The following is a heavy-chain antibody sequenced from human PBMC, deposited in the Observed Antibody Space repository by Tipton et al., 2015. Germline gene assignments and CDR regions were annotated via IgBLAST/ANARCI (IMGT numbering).Heavy chain of an antibody. V-gene: IGHV4-61*01. CDR3: ARARGRHGGLFDS. D-gene: IGHD4-23*01. Sequence: TLSLTCTVSGASLSGGTYYWSWIRQPPGKALEWIGYIYYSGSTNYNPSLKSRVTISVDTSKTQFSLKMSSVTASDTAVYYCARARGRHGGLFDSWGQGILVTVSS. J-gene: IGHJ4*02. CDR2: IYYSGST. CDR1: GASLSGGTYY.